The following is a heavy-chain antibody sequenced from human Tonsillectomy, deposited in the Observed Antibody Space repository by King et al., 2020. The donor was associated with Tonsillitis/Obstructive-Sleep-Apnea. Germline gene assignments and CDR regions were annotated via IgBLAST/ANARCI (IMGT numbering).Heavy chain of an antibody. CDR2: IIPIFGTA. D-gene: IGHD2-2*01. CDR3: ARSWDCSSTSCYAWYFDL. J-gene: IGHJ2*01. CDR1: GGTFSSYA. V-gene: IGHV1-69*01. Sequence: VQLVESGAEVKKPGSSVKVSCKASGGTFSSYAISWVRQAPGQGLEWMGGIIPIFGTANYAQKFQGRVTITADESTSTAYMELSSLRSEDTAVYYCARSWDCSSTSCYAWYFDLWGRGTLVTVSS.